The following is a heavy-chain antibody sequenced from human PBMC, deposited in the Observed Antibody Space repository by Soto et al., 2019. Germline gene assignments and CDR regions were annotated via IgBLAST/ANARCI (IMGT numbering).Heavy chain of an antibody. CDR3: ARAEFNRVWFPFDS. V-gene: IGHV4-30-4*01. CDR1: GVSINSGDNF. Sequence: QVRLQESGPGLVKPSQTLSLTCTVSGVSINSGDNFWSWIRQPPGKGLEWMGYIYYTGSTYYNPSLNRRITMSVDMSQNQFSLRLTSVTAADTDLYFCARAEFNRVWFPFDSWGQGAPVTVSS. D-gene: IGHD6-19*01. J-gene: IGHJ4*02. CDR2: IYYTGST.